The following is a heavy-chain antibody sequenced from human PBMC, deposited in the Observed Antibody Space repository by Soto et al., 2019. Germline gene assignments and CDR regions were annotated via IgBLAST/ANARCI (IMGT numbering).Heavy chain of an antibody. D-gene: IGHD2-2*02. CDR2: ISGSGGST. Sequence: AVGSLRLSCAASGFTFSSYAMSWVRQAPGKGLEWVSAISGSGGSTYYADSVKGRFTISRDNSKNTLYLQMNSLRAEDTAVYYCAKDEESVVVPAAIDYYYYYGMDVWGQGTTVTVS. V-gene: IGHV3-23*01. J-gene: IGHJ6*02. CDR1: GFTFSSYA. CDR3: AKDEESVVVPAAIDYYYYYGMDV.